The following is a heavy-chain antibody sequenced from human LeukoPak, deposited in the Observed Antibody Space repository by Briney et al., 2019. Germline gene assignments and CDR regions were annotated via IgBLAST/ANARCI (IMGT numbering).Heavy chain of an antibody. CDR1: GFTFSSYS. Sequence: PGGSLRLSCAASGFTFSSYSMNWVRQAPGKGLEWVSSISSSSSYIYYADSVKGRFTISRDNAKNSLYLQMNSLRAEDTAVYYCARIIRGVIKEACMDVWGKGTTVTVSS. CDR3: ARIIRGVIKEACMDV. J-gene: IGHJ6*04. CDR2: ISSSSSYI. D-gene: IGHD3-10*01. V-gene: IGHV3-21*01.